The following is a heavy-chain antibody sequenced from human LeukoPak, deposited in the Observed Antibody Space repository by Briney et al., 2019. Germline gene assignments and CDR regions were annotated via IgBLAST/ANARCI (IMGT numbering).Heavy chain of an antibody. Sequence: GGSLRLSCAASGFTFSSYAMSWVRQAPGKGLEWVSSISDSGSTSFADSVKGRFTISRDNSKKALYLQMNSLRVEDTAMYYCAKSQGGTYYYSCMDVWGQGTTVTVSS. J-gene: IGHJ6*02. CDR2: ISDSGST. V-gene: IGHV3-23*01. CDR3: AKSQGGTYYYSCMDV. D-gene: IGHD2-15*01. CDR1: GFTFSSYA.